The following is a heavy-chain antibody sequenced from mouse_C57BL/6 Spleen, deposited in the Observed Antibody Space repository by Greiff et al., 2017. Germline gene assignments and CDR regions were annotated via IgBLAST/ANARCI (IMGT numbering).Heavy chain of an antibody. CDR1: GYTFTSYW. V-gene: IGHV1-53*01. D-gene: IGHD2-5*01. CDR3: AGANSNGHFAMDD. CDR2: INPSNGST. Sequence: QVHLKQPGTELVKPGASVKLSCKASGYTFTSYWMHWVKQRPGQGLEWIGNINPSNGSTNYNEKFKSKATLTVDKSSSTAYMQLSSLTTEDAAVYYCAGANSNGHFAMDDWGQGTSVTVSA. J-gene: IGHJ4*01.